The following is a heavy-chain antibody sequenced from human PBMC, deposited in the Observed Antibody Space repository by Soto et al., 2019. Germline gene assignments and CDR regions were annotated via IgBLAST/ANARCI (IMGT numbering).Heavy chain of an antibody. J-gene: IGHJ4*02. V-gene: IGHV1-18*01. CDR2: ISPYNGHT. CDR3: ARHRNFFDY. CDR1: GYTFNNYG. Sequence: QDQLVQSGAEVKKPGASVKVSCKASGYTFNNYGITWVRQAPGQGLEWMGWISPYNGHTNYAPKHXXRXTXXTDTSTSTAYTALRSLRSDDTAVYYCARHRNFFDYWGQGTLVTVSS.